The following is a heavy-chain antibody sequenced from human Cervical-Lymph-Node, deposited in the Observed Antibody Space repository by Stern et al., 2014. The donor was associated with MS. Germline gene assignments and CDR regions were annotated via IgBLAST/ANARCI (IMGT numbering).Heavy chain of an antibody. D-gene: IGHD3-10*01. CDR3: ARDLPSFMVRGTYNWFDP. CDR1: GGTFSSYA. J-gene: IGHJ5*02. V-gene: IGHV1-69*01. Sequence: DQLVESGAEVKKPGSSVKVSCKASGGTFSSYAISWVRQAPGQGLEWMGGIIPIFGTANYAQKFQGRVTITADESTSTAYMELSSLRSEDTAVYYCARDLPSFMVRGTYNWFDPWGQGTLVTVSS. CDR2: IIPIFGTA.